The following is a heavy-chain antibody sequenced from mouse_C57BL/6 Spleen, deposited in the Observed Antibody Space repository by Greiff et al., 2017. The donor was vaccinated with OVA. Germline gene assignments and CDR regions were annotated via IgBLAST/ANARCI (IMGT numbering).Heavy chain of an antibody. CDR1: GFTFSSYT. CDR2: ISGGGGNT. J-gene: IGHJ2*01. D-gene: IGHD2-1*01. V-gene: IGHV5-9*01. CDR3: AGLYGNYPYYFDY. Sequence: EVQLVESGGGLVKPGGSLKLSCAASGFTFSSYTMSWVRQTPEKRLEWVATISGGGGNTYYPDSVKGRFTISRDNAKNTLYLQMSSLRSEDTALYYCAGLYGNYPYYFDYWGQGTTLTVSS.